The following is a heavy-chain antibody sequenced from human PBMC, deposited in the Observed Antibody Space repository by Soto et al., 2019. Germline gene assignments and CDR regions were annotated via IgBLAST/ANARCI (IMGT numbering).Heavy chain of an antibody. J-gene: IGHJ1*01. CDR1: EHTSTIYY. V-gene: IGHV1-2*02. D-gene: IGHD3-9*01. CDR2: INADSGDT. Sequence: QAHLVQSGAEVRKPGASVKVSCQALEHTSTIYYIHWVRQARGQGLEWMGWINADSGDTTYAEDFRGRVTFTRDTSTSTFLMELSRLRLDDTAMYFCATRDYDILTGYLHIWGQGTLITVSS. CDR3: ATRDYDILTGYLHI.